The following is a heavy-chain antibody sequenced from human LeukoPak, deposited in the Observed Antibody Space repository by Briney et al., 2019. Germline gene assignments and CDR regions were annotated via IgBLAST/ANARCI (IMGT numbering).Heavy chain of an antibody. CDR1: GFTVSNKY. V-gene: IGHV3-53*01. CDR2: IYSDGRT. CDR3: ARDFAYYGSGSHFDY. D-gene: IGHD3-10*01. J-gene: IGHJ4*02. Sequence: GGSLRLSCAASGFTVSNKYMTWVRQAPGKGLEWVSLIYSDGRTYYADSVKGRCTISRDNSKNTLYLQMNSLRAEDTAVYYCARDFAYYGSGSHFDYWGQGTLVTVSS.